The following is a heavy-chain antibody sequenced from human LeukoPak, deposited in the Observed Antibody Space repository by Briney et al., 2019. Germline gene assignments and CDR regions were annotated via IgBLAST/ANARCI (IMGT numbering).Heavy chain of an antibody. CDR3: AKDYCSGGSCYFFDY. D-gene: IGHD2-15*01. CDR1: GFTFSSYG. J-gene: IGHJ4*02. V-gene: IGHV3-33*06. Sequence: PGRSLRLSCAASGFTFSSYGMHWVRQAPGKGLEWVAVIWYGGSNKYYADSVKGRFTISRDNSKNTLYLQMNSLRAEDTAVYYCAKDYCSGGSCYFFDYWGQGTLVTVSA. CDR2: IWYGGSNK.